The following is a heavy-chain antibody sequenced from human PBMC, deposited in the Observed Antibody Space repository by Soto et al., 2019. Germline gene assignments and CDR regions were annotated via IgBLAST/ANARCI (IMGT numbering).Heavy chain of an antibody. CDR3: ARGQEGVVATH. D-gene: IGHD5-12*01. J-gene: IGHJ4*02. CDR1: GGSLSGYY. Sequence: SETLSLTCAVTGGSLSGYYWSWIRQAPGKGLEWIGEVKDGGHTNYSPSLRGRVTISSDTSNNQFSLRLNSVTAADTGVYYCARGQEGVVATHWDQGSLVTVS. V-gene: IGHV4-34*01. CDR2: VKDGGHT.